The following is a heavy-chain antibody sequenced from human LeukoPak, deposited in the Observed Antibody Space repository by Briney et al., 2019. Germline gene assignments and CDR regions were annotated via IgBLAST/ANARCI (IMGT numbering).Heavy chain of an antibody. CDR1: GYTFTSYY. D-gene: IGHD6-6*01. J-gene: IGHJ4*02. CDR3: ARDRSSSSGFGY. CDR2: INPNSGGT. V-gene: IGHV1-2*02. Sequence: GASVKVSCKASGYTFTSYYMHWVRQAPGQGLEWMGWINPNSGGTNYAQKFQGRVTMTRDTSISTAYMELSRLRSDDTAVYYCARDRSSSSGFGYWGQGTLVTVSS.